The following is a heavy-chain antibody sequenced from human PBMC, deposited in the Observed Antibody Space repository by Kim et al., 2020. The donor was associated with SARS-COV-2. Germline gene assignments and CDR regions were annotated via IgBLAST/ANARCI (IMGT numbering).Heavy chain of an antibody. CDR2: IYYSGST. CDR3: ARGSRKVVAPIFRGNWFDP. CDR1: GGSISSSSYY. D-gene: IGHD2-2*01. Sequence: SETLSLTCTVSGGSISSSSYYWGWIRQPPGKGLEWIGSIYYSGSTYYNPSLKSRVTISVDTSKNQFSLKLSSVTAADTAVYYCARGSRKVVAPIFRGNWFDPWGQGTLVTVSS. V-gene: IGHV4-39*07. J-gene: IGHJ5*02.